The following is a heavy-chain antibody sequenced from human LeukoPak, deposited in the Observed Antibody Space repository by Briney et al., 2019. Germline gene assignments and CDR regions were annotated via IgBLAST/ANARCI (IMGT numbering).Heavy chain of an antibody. J-gene: IGHJ4*02. D-gene: IGHD6-13*01. CDR2: IYTSGST. Sequence: PSETLSLTCTVSGGSISSGSYYWSWIRQPAGKGLEWIGRIYTSGSTNYNPSLKSLVTISVDTSKNQFSLKLSSVTAADTAVYYCARELISRYSSSWYYFDYWGQGTLVTVSS. V-gene: IGHV4-61*02. CDR3: ARELISRYSSSWYYFDY. CDR1: GGSISSGSYY.